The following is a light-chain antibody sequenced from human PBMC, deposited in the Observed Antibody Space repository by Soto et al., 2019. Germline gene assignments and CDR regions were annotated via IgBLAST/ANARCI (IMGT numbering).Light chain of an antibody. Sequence: EHVLTQSPATLSLSPGERATLSCMASHSVRRYLAWYQQKPGQAPRLLIYDASNRASGIPARFSGSGSGTDFTLTISTLEPEDFALYYCQQRSSWPSLTFGAGTKVDIK. J-gene: IGKJ4*01. CDR1: HSVRRY. V-gene: IGKV3-11*01. CDR3: QQRSSWPSLT. CDR2: DAS.